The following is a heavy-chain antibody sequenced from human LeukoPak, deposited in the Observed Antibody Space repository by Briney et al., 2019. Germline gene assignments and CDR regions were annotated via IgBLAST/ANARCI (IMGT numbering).Heavy chain of an antibody. V-gene: IGHV1-18*01. CDR3: ARDVGWLQLYGRFSPTNYYGMDV. J-gene: IGHJ6*02. Sequence: ASVKVSCKASGYTFTSYGISWVRQAPGQGLEWMGWISAYNGNTNYAQKLQGRVTMTTDTSTSTAYMELRSLRSDDTAVYYCARDVGWLQLYGRFSPTNYYGMDVWGQGTTVTVSS. CDR2: ISAYNGNT. CDR1: GYTFTSYG. D-gene: IGHD5-24*01.